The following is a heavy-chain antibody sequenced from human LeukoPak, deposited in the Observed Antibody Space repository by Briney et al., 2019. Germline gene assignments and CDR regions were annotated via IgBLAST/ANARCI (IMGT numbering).Heavy chain of an antibody. Sequence: PSQTLSLTCTVSGGSISSGSYYWSWIRQPAGKGLEWIGRIYTSGSTNYNPSLKSRVTISVDTSKNQFSLKLSFVTAADTAVYYCARAPGYYDSSGTPEGLDYWGQGTLVTVSS. CDR3: ARAPGYYDSSGTPEGLDY. J-gene: IGHJ4*02. CDR1: GGSISSGSYY. V-gene: IGHV4-61*02. CDR2: IYTSGST. D-gene: IGHD3-22*01.